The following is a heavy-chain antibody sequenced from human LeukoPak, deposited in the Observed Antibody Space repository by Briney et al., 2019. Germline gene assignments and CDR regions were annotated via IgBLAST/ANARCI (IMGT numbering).Heavy chain of an antibody. CDR2: IWYDGSNK. J-gene: IGHJ4*02. V-gene: IGHV3-33*08. Sequence: PGGSLRLSCAASGFTFSSYAMSWVRQAPGKGLEWVAVIWYDGSNKYYADSVKGRFTISRDNSKNTLYLQMNSLRAEDTAVYYCARGSAVGGYFDYWGQGTLVTVSS. CDR3: ARGSAVGGYFDY. CDR1: GFTFSSYA.